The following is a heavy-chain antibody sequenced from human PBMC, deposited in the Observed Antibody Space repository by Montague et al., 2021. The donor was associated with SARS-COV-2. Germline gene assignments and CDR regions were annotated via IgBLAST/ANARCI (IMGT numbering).Heavy chain of an antibody. CDR1: GFTFSSYW. Sequence: SLRLSCAASGFTFSSYWMSWVRQAPGKGLEWVANIEEDGSEKYYMDSVKGRFTISRDNAKNSLSLQMNSLRAEDTAVYYCARERQDSSGWSTYWYFDLWGRGTLVTVS. V-gene: IGHV3-7*01. J-gene: IGHJ2*01. CDR3: ARERQDSSGWSTYWYFDL. CDR2: IEEDGSEK. D-gene: IGHD6-19*01.